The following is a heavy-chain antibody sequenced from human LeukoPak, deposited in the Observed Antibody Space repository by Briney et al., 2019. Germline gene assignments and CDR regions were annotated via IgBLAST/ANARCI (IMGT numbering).Heavy chain of an antibody. Sequence: GGSLRLSCAASGFTFSSYAMHWVRQAPGKGLEWVAVISYDGSNKYYADSVKGRFTISRDNSKNTLYLQMNSLRAEDTAVYYCARDSPMIVVAGGDAFDIWGQGTMVTVSS. CDR3: ARDSPMIVVAGGDAFDI. CDR1: GFTFSSYA. CDR2: ISYDGSNK. V-gene: IGHV3-30-3*01. J-gene: IGHJ3*02. D-gene: IGHD3-22*01.